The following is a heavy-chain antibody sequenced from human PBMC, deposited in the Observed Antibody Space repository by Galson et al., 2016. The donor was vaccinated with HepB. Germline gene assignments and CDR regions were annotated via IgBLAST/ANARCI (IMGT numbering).Heavy chain of an antibody. J-gene: IGHJ3*02. CDR2: IYRTGSP. CDR3: ARNGDGGAFDI. D-gene: IGHD4-17*01. Sequence: TLSLTCTVSGGSISNGGYSWGWIRQPPGRGLEWFGYIYRTGSPYYNPSLKNRVTTSIDTSKNQFSLELNSVTAADTAVYYCARNGDGGAFDIWGRGTMVTVSS. V-gene: IGHV4-30-2*01. CDR1: GGSISNGGYS.